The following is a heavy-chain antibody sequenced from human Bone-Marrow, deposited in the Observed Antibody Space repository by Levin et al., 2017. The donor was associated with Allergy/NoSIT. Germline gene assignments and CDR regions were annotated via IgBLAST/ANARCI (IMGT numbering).Heavy chain of an antibody. CDR3: ARSGYCSGGSCSRHNYMDV. J-gene: IGHJ6*03. CDR1: GGTFSSYA. Sequence: KISCKASGGTFSSYAISWVRQAPGQGLEWMGRIIPILGIANYAQKFQGRVTITADKSTSTAYMELSSLRSEDTAVYYCARSGYCSGGSCSRHNYMDVWGKGTTVTVSS. V-gene: IGHV1-69*04. CDR2: IIPILGIA. D-gene: IGHD2-15*01.